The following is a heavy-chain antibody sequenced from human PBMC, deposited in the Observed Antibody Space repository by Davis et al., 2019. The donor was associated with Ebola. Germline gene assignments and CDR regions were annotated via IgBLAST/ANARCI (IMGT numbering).Heavy chain of an antibody. J-gene: IGHJ5*02. D-gene: IGHD5-18*01. V-gene: IGHV1-2*06. CDR1: GYTFTVYY. CDR2: INPNTGGT. Sequence: AASVKVSCKASGYTFTVYYMHWVRQAPGQGLEWVGRINPNTGGTSYAQKFQDRVTMTIDTSINTAYMELDRLRSDDTAVYYCARGHTYGRWDDWFDPWGQGTLVTVSS. CDR3: ARGHTYGRWDDWFDP.